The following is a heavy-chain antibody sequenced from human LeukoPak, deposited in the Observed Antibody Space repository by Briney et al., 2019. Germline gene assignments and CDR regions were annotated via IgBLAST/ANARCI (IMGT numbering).Heavy chain of an antibody. CDR1: GGSFSGYY. D-gene: IGHD3-16*01. CDR2: INHSGST. CDR3: ARQPVFLGGGHNWFDP. V-gene: IGHV4-34*01. Sequence: SETLSLTCAVYGGSFSGYYWSWIRQPPGKGLEWIGEINHSGSTNYNPSLKSRVTISVDTSKNQFSLKLSSVTAADTAVYYCARQPVFLGGGHNWFDPWGQGTLVTVSS. J-gene: IGHJ5*02.